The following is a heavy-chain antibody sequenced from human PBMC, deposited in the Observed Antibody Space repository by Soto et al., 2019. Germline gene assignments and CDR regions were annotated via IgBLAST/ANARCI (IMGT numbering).Heavy chain of an antibody. CDR2: IYYSGST. V-gene: IGHV4-39*01. Sequence: SDTLSLTCSVCGGSCYTIRNCWAWIRQAPGRGLEWIGSIYYSGSTNYNPTHRTRFTISVYTSKNQFSPTLSSVTAADTAVFYCARHYSSGSRNCFDPWGQGTLVTVSS. CDR1: GGSCYTIRNC. CDR3: ARHYSSGSRNCFDP. J-gene: IGHJ5*02. D-gene: IGHD6-19*01.